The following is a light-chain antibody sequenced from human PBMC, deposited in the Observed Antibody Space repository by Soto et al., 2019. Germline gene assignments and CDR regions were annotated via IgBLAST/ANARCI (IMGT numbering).Light chain of an antibody. CDR1: QSISSW. J-gene: IGKJ1*01. Sequence: DIQMTQSPSTLSASVGDRVTITCRASQSISSWLAWYQQKPVKAPKLLIYDASSLESGVPSRFSGSGSGTEFTLTISSLQADDFASYYCQQYNSYRTFGQGTKVDI. CDR3: QQYNSYRT. CDR2: DAS. V-gene: IGKV1-5*01.